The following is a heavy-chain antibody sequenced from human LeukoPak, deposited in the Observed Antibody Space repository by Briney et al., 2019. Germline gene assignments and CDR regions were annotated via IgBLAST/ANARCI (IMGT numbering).Heavy chain of an antibody. CDR1: GFTFSSYW. Sequence: GGSLRLSCAASGFTFSSYWMSWVRQAPGKGLEWVANIKQDGSEKYYVDSVKGRFTISRDSAKNSLYLQMNGLRAEDTAVYYCARITHVLRFLEWLGAFDIWGQGTMVTVS. D-gene: IGHD3-3*01. CDR3: ARITHVLRFLEWLGAFDI. J-gene: IGHJ3*02. CDR2: IKQDGSEK. V-gene: IGHV3-7*01.